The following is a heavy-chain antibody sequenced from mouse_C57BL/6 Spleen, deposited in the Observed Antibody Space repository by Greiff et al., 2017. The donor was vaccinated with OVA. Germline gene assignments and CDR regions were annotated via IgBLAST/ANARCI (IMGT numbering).Heavy chain of an antibody. V-gene: IGHV1-52*01. J-gene: IGHJ2*01. CDR1: GYTFTSYW. D-gene: IGHD1-1*01. CDR2: IDPSDSET. CDR3: ARSPYGSSSYFDY. Sequence: QVQLKQPGAELVRPGSSVKLSCKASGYTFTSYWMHWVKQRPIQGLEWIGNIDPSDSETHYNQKFKDKATLTVDKSSSTAYMQLSSLTSEDSAVYYCARSPYGSSSYFDYWGQGTTLTVSS.